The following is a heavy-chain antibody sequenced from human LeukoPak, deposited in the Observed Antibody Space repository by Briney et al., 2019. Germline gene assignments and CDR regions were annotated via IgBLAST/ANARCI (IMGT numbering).Heavy chain of an antibody. CDR3: TRDPRHFDS. V-gene: IGHV3-30*02. CDR1: GFTFSSYG. Sequence: GGSLRLSCAASGFTFSSYGMHWVRQAPGKGLEWVAFIRYDGSNKYYADSVKGRFTISRDNSKNTLYLQMSSLRVEDTAVYYCTRDPRHFDSCGQGTLVTVSS. CDR2: IRYDGSNK. J-gene: IGHJ5*01. D-gene: IGHD6-6*01.